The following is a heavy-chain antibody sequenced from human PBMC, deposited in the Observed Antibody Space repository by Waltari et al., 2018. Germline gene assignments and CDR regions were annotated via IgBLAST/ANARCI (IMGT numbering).Heavy chain of an antibody. V-gene: IGHV1-69*13. D-gene: IGHD3-22*01. J-gene: IGHJ3*02. CDR2: IIPIFGTA. CDR3: ARGYYDSSGYAFDI. Sequence: QVQLVQSGAEVKKPGSSVKVSCKASGGTFSRSAISWVRQAPGQGLEWMGGIIPIFGTANYAQKFQGRVTITADESTSTAYMELSSLRSEDTAVYYCARGYYDSSGYAFDIWGQGTMVTVSS. CDR1: GGTFSRSA.